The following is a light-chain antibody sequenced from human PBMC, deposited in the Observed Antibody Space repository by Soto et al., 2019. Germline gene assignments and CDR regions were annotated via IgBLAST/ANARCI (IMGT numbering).Light chain of an antibody. Sequence: DIVLTQSPGTLSESPGERATLSCRSSQSLNSNSLVWYQQKPGQAPRLLIYNVYNRASGIPDRFSGSGSGTDFTLTISRLEPEDFAVYHCQQYDGSPRTFCQGTKVEVK. J-gene: IGKJ1*01. CDR3: QQYDGSPRT. CDR2: NVY. CDR1: QSLNSNS. V-gene: IGKV3-20*01.